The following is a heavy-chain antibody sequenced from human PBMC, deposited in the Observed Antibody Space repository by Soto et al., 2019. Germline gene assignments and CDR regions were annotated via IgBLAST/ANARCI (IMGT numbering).Heavy chain of an antibody. J-gene: IGHJ4*02. D-gene: IGHD3-3*01. CDR1: GFTFSSYA. V-gene: IGHV3-23*01. Sequence: EVQLLESGRGLVQPGGSLRLSCAASGFTFSSYAMSWVRQAPGKGLEWVSAISGSGGSTYYADSVKGRFTISRDNSKNTLYLQMNSLRAEDTAVYYCAKNGRFLEWLLMGLIDYWGQGTLVTVSS. CDR3: AKNGRFLEWLLMGLIDY. CDR2: ISGSGGST.